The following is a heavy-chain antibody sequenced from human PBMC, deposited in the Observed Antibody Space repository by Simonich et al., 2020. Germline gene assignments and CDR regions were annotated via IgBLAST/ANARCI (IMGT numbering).Heavy chain of an antibody. J-gene: IGHJ6*03. V-gene: IGHV1-2*02. CDR3: ARDRAARYYYYYYMDV. CDR1: GYTFTGYY. D-gene: IGHD6-6*01. CDR2: INPNSGGT. Sequence: QVQLVQSGAEVKKPGASVKVSCKASGYTFTGYYMHGVRQAPGQGLEWSGWINPNSGGTNYAQNVQGRVTMTRDTSISTAYMELSRLRADDTAVYYCARDRAARYYYYYYMDVWGKGTTVTVSS.